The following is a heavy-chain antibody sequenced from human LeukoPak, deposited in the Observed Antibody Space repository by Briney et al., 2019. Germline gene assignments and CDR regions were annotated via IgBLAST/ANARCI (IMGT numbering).Heavy chain of an antibody. CDR1: GGSISSGGYY. Sequence: SETLSLTCNVSGGSISSGGYYWSWIRQPPGKGLAWIGYIYHSGSTYYNPSLKSRVTISVDRSKNQFSLKLSSVTAADTAVYYCARAPYSSYGDYWGQGTLVTVAS. CDR2: IYHSGST. J-gene: IGHJ4*02. V-gene: IGHV4-30-2*01. CDR3: ARAPYSSYGDY. D-gene: IGHD3-22*01.